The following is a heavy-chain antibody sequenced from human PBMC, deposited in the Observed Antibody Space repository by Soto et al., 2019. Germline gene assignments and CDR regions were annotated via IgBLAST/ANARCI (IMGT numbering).Heavy chain of an antibody. CDR2: IYYSGST. CDR1: GGSISSSSYY. D-gene: IGHD3-22*01. J-gene: IGHJ6*02. V-gene: IGHV4-39*01. Sequence: PSETLSLTCTVSGGSISSSSYYWGWIRQPPGKGLEWIGSIYYSGSTYYNPSLKSRVTISVDTSKNQFSLKLSSVTAADTAVYYCARRINYDSSGYYFGLYYYYGMDVWGQGTTVTVS. CDR3: ARRINYDSSGYYFGLYYYYGMDV.